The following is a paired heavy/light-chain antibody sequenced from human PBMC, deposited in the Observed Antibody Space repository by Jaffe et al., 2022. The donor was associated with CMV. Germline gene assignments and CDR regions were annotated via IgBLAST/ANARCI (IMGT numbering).Heavy chain of an antibody. CDR2: IYTSGST. V-gene: IGHV4-4*07. CDR3: ARDSSGWSKRNYWYFDL. J-gene: IGHJ2*01. Sequence: QVQLQESGPGLVKPSETLSLTCTVSGGSISSYYWSWIRQPAGKGLEWIGRIYTSGSTNYNPSLKSRVTMSVDTSKNQFSLKLSSVTAADTAVYYCARDSSGWSKRNYWYFDLWGRGTLVTVSS. CDR1: GGSISSYY. D-gene: IGHD6-19*01.
Light chain of an antibody. CDR1: QSVSSSY. CDR3: QQYGSSPRGT. Sequence: EIVLTQSPGTLSLSPGERATLSCRASQSVSSSYLAWYQQKPGQAPRLLIYGASSRATGIPDRFSGSGSGTDFTLTISRLEPEDFAVYYCQQYGSSPRGTFGQGTKLEIK. V-gene: IGKV3-20*01. J-gene: IGKJ2*01. CDR2: GAS.